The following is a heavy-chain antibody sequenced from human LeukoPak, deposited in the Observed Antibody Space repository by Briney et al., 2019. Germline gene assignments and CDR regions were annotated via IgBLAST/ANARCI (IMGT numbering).Heavy chain of an antibody. CDR3: ARIGLYPGYTSGWAHDFDY. Sequence: GGSLRLSCAASGFTFSSYEMNWVRQAPGKGLEWVSYISGSGSSIYYADSVKGRFTISRDNAKNSLYLQMNSLRAEDTAVYYCARIGLYPGYTSGWAHDFDYWGQGTLVTVSS. CDR2: ISGSGSSI. V-gene: IGHV3-48*03. D-gene: IGHD6-19*01. CDR1: GFTFSSYE. J-gene: IGHJ4*02.